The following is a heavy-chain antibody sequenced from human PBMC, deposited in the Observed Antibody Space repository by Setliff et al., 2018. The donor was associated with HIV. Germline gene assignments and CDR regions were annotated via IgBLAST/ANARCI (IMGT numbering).Heavy chain of an antibody. CDR3: ARGGGITWRSYSFDY. Sequence: SETLSLTCAVFGVSFNNYSYNWFRQPPGRGLEWIGEINHGGSTNYNSSLKSRVTMSMDTSKNQFSLEMRSLTAADTAVYYCARGGGITWRSYSFDYWGPGTLVTVSS. J-gene: IGHJ4*02. D-gene: IGHD3-10*01. CDR1: GVSFNNYS. V-gene: IGHV4-34*01. CDR2: INHGGST.